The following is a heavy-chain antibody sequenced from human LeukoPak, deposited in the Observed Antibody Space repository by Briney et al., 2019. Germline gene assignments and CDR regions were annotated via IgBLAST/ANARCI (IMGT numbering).Heavy chain of an antibody. J-gene: IGHJ4*02. Sequence: GGSLRLSCAASGFTFSSYGMHWVRQAPGKGLEWVAVIWYDGSNKYYADSVKGRFTISRDNSKNTLYLQMNSLRAEDTAVYYCAKDFLRIAADYFDYWGQGTLVTVPS. CDR1: GFTFSSYG. CDR2: IWYDGSNK. CDR3: AKDFLRIAADYFDY. V-gene: IGHV3-33*06. D-gene: IGHD6-13*01.